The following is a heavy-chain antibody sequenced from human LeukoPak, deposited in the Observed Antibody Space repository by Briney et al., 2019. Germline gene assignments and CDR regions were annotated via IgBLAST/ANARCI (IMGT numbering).Heavy chain of an antibody. CDR3: ARDYAAAGTGGY. J-gene: IGHJ4*02. V-gene: IGHV4-59*12. CDR1: GVAISDYF. D-gene: IGHD6-13*01. CDR2: IYYSGST. Sequence: PSETLSLTCSVSGVAISDYFWSWIRQPPGKGLVWIGYIYYSGSTNYNPSLKSRVTISVDTSKNQFSLKLSSVTAADTAVYYCARDYAAAGTGGYWGQGTLVTVSS.